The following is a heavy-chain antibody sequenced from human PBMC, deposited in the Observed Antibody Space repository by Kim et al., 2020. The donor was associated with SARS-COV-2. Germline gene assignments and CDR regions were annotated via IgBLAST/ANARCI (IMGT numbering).Heavy chain of an antibody. D-gene: IGHD2-21*01. V-gene: IGHV3-23*01. Sequence: YADAVKGRFTISRDNSKNTQYLQMNRLRAEDTAVYYCEKDRMAIIYYFDYWGQGTLVTVSS. J-gene: IGHJ4*02. CDR3: EKDRMAIIYYFDY.